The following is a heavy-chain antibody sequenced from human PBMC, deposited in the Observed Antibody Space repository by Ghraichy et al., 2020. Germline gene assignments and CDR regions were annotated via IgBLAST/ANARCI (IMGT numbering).Heavy chain of an antibody. V-gene: IGHV1-18*01. J-gene: IGHJ4*02. Sequence: ASVKVSCKASGYTFTSYGISWVRQAPGQGLEWMGWISAYNGNTNYAQKLQGRVTMTTDTSTSTAYMELRSLRSDDTAVYYCARSGGGGREGYYFDYWGQGTLVTVSS. CDR1: GYTFTSYG. CDR2: ISAYNGNT. D-gene: IGHD1-26*01. CDR3: ARSGGGGREGYYFDY.